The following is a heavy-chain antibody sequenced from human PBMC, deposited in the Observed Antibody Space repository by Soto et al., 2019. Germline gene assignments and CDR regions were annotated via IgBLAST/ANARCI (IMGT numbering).Heavy chain of an antibody. CDR1: GFSFSNFE. Sequence: QVQLVQSGAEVKNPGASMRVSCRASGFSFSNFEIHWVRQAPGQGLEWVGRINLGTAATVFAQRFQGRAAMTRNTSISLVNMEVSGLKVEDTAIYYCARGRGGGAGGMLDYWGQGTPVTVSS. J-gene: IGHJ4*02. V-gene: IGHV1-8*01. CDR3: ARGRGGGAGGMLDY. CDR2: INLGTAAT. D-gene: IGHD2-8*02.